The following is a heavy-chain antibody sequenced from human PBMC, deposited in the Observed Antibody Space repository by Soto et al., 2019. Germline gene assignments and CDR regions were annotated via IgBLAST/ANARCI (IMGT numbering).Heavy chain of an antibody. J-gene: IGHJ3*02. CDR2: IRDKTNGYAT. V-gene: IGHV3-73*01. CDR1: GFSISGSA. CDR3: NRLDAPGDRAFDI. Sequence: EVQLVESGGDLVQPGGSLKLSCAASGFSISGSAIHWVRQASGKGLEWVARIRDKTNGYATGYAASVQGRFTISRDDSKNTAFLQMNSLNTEDTGVYYCNRLDAPGDRAFDIWGQGTMVTVSS.